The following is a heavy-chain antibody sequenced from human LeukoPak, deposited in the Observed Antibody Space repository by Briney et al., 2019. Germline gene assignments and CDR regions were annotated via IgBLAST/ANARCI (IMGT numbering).Heavy chain of an antibody. D-gene: IGHD6-13*01. Sequence: PSETLSLTCTVSGGSISSGGYYWSWIRQHPGKGLEWIGYIYYSGSTYYNPSLKSRVTISVDTSKNQFSLKLSSVTAADTAVYYCARGYRPRIAAAGFGVNWFDPWGQGTLVTVSS. V-gene: IGHV4-31*03. CDR3: ARGYRPRIAAAGFGVNWFDP. CDR2: IYYSGST. CDR1: GGSISSGGYY. J-gene: IGHJ5*02.